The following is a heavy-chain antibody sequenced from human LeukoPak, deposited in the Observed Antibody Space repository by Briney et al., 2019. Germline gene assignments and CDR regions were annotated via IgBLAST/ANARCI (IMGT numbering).Heavy chain of an antibody. V-gene: IGHV3-23*01. CDR2: ISDSGGRT. J-gene: IGHJ4*02. Sequence: GWSLRLSCAVSGITLSNYGMSWVRQAPGKGLEWVAGISDSGGRTNYADSVKGRFTISRDNPKNTLYLQMNSLRAEDTAAYFCAKRGVVIRVILVGFHKEAYYFDSWGQGALVTVSS. D-gene: IGHD3-22*01. CDR1: GITLSNYG. CDR3: AKRGVVIRVILVGFHKEAYYFDS.